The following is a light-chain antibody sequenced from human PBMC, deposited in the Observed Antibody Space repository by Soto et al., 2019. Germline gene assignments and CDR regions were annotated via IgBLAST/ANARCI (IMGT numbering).Light chain of an antibody. J-gene: IGLJ2*01. V-gene: IGLV2-14*01. Sequence: QSALTQPASVSGSPGQSITISCTGTSSDVGGYNYVSWYQQHPGKAPNLMIYEVSNRPSGVSNRFSGSKSGNTASLTISGLQAEDEADYYCSSCTGSSTLVFGGGTKLTVL. CDR2: EVS. CDR1: SSDVGGYNY. CDR3: SSCTGSSTLV.